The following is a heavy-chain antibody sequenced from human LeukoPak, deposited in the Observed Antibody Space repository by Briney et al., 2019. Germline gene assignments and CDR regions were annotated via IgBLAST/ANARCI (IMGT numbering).Heavy chain of an antibody. CDR1: GFTFSSYW. CDR3: ARGPVFRGFRGTRSSMDY. J-gene: IGHJ4*02. CDR2: IKQDGSEK. Sequence: GSLRLSCAASGFTFSSYWMSWVRQAPGKGLEWVANIKQDGSEKYYVDSVKGRFTISRDNAKNSLYLQMNSLRAEDTAVYYCARGPVFRGFRGTRSSMDYWGQGTLVTVSS. V-gene: IGHV3-7*01. D-gene: IGHD3-10*01.